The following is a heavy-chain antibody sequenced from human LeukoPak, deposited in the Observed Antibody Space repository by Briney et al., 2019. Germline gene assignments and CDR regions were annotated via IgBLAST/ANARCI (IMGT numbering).Heavy chain of an antibody. CDR3: TREQDREAAATIVGDY. CDR2: ISTGTYI. Sequence: GGSLRLSCAASGFTFNTYAMSWVRQAPGKGLEWVSHISTGTYIAYADSVKGRFTISRDNARNSLYLEMNSLRAEDTAVYYCTREQDREAAATIVGDYWGQGTLVTVSS. D-gene: IGHD3-22*01. J-gene: IGHJ4*02. V-gene: IGHV3-21*05. CDR1: GFTFNTYA.